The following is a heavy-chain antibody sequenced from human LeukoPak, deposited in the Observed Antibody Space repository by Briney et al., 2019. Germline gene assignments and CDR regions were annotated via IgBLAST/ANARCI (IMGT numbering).Heavy chain of an antibody. V-gene: IGHV1-46*01. CDR2: NNPSGGTT. CDR3: ARDRLPRGKYDILTGYYRWFDP. Sequence: ASVTDSCKASGYTFTSYDMHWVPKAPGQGLKCMAINNPSGGTTSYVQKFQGRVTMTRDMSTSTVYMELSSLRSEDTAVYYCARDRLPRGKYDILTGYYRWFDPWGQGTLVTVSS. CDR1: GYTFTSYD. J-gene: IGHJ5*02. D-gene: IGHD3-9*01.